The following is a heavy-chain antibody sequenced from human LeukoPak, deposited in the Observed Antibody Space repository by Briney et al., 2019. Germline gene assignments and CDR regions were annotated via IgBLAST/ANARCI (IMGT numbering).Heavy chain of an antibody. D-gene: IGHD1-26*01. J-gene: IGHJ4*02. CDR2: ISSGSVT. Sequence: GSLRLSCAASGFTFSDHYMSWIRQAPGKGLEWVSFISSGSVTFCADSVKGRFTLSRDNGRNSLYLQMNSLRVEDTAVYYCARWAGDGSGSLDYWGQGSLVTVSS. CDR1: GFTFSDHY. V-gene: IGHV3-11*01. CDR3: ARWAGDGSGSLDY.